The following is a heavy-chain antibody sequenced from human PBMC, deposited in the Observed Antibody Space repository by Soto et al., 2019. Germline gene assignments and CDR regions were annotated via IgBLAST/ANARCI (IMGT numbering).Heavy chain of an antibody. J-gene: IGHJ4*02. CDR2: IIPIFGTA. V-gene: IGHV1-69*13. CDR3: ARDPSPGIAAAGTQQDY. Sequence: SVKVSCKASGGTFSSYAISWVRQAPGQGLEWMGGIIPIFGTANYAQKFQGRVTITADESTSTAYMELSSLRSEDTAVYYCARDPSPGIAAAGTQQDYWGQGTLVTVSS. D-gene: IGHD6-13*01. CDR1: GGTFSSYA.